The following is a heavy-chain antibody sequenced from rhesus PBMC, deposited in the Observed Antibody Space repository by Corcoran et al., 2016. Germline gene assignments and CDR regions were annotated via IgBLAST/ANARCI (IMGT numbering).Heavy chain of an antibody. V-gene: IGHV1-111*02. CDR3: ATGLTVTRRYYGLDS. Sequence: EVQLVQSGAEVKKPGASVKISCKASGYTFNDYYLHGVRQAPGKGLEWMGRVDPEDGEADYAQKFQDRVTITADTSTDTAYMELSSLRSEDTAMYYCATGLTVTRRYYGLDSWGQGVVVTVSS. CDR2: VDPEDGEA. J-gene: IGHJ6*01. CDR1: GYTFNDYY. D-gene: IGHD4-23*01.